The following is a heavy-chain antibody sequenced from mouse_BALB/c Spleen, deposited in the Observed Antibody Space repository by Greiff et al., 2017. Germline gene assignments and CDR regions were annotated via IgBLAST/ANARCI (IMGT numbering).Heavy chain of an antibody. J-gene: IGHJ4*01. CDR2: IYPGDGDT. Sequence: VQLQESGAELARPGASVKLSCKASGYTFTSYWMQWVKQRPGQGLEWIGAIYPGDGDTRYTQKFKGKATLTADKSSSTAYMQLSSLASEDSAVYYCARDMYPYAMDYWGEGTTVTVSS. V-gene: IGHV1-87*01. CDR3: ARDMYPYAMDY. CDR1: GYTFTSYW.